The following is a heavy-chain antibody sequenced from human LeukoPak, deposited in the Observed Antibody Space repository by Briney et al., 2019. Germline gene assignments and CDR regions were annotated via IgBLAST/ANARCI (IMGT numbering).Heavy chain of an antibody. CDR2: IRYDGSNK. CDR1: GFTFSNYG. V-gene: IGHV3-30*02. Sequence: GGSLRLSCAASGFTFSNYGMHWVRQAPGKGLEWVAFIRYDGSNKYYADSVKGRFTISRDNSKNTLYLQMNSLRAEDTAVYYCVRDQEDYYDSGTGELYWGQGTLVTVSS. CDR3: VRDQEDYYDSGTGELY. J-gene: IGHJ4*02. D-gene: IGHD3-10*01.